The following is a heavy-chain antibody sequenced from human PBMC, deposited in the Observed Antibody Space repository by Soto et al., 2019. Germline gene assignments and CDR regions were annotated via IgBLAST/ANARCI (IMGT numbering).Heavy chain of an antibody. CDR2: IWYDGSNK. CDR3: AREGGYYEDSYEGYYYYGMDV. V-gene: IGHV3-33*01. Sequence: QVQLVESGGGVVQPGRSLRLSCAASGFTFSSYGMHWVRQAPGKGLEWVAVIWYDGSNKYYADSVKGRFTISRDNSKNTLYLQMNSLRAEDTAVYYCAREGGYYEDSYEGYYYYGMDVWGQGTTVTVSS. CDR1: GFTFSSYG. J-gene: IGHJ6*02. D-gene: IGHD3-22*01.